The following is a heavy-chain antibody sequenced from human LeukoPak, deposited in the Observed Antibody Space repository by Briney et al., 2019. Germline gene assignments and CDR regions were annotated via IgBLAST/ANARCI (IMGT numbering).Heavy chain of an antibody. V-gene: IGHV3-48*03. CDR1: GFIFSNYE. CDR3: VRGLTSMTSSF. CDR2: TSSSSTTI. Sequence: GGSLRLSCAASGFIFSNYEMNWVRQAPGKGLEWVSYTSSSSTTIFYADSVKGRFTISRDNAKNSLYLQMNSLRAEDTAVYYCVRGLTSMTSSFWGRGTLVTVSS. D-gene: IGHD2/OR15-2a*01. J-gene: IGHJ4*02.